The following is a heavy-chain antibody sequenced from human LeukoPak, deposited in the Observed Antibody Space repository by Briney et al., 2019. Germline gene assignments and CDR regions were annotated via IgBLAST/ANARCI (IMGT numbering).Heavy chain of an antibody. J-gene: IGHJ4*02. V-gene: IGHV3-30*18. D-gene: IGHD3-10*01. CDR1: GFTFSSYG. CDR2: ISYDGSNK. Sequence: PGGSLRLSCAASGFTFSSYGTHWVRQAPGKGLEWVAVISYDGSNKYYADSVKGRFTISRDNSKNTLYLQMNSLRAEDTAVYYCAKDIVSHGSGSLIDYWGQGTLVTVSS. CDR3: AKDIVSHGSGSLIDY.